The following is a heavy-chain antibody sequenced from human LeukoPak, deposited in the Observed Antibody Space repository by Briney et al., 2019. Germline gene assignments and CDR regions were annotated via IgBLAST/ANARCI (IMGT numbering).Heavy chain of an antibody. D-gene: IGHD3-10*01. CDR1: GFTFSSYN. CDR3: ARLEYYYVSGNYYKLFDY. Sequence: GGSLRLSCGASGFTFSSYNMNWVRQAPGKGLEWVSDISSSGSTIYFADSVKGRFTISRDNAKNSLYLQMNSLRDEDTAVYYCARLEYYYVSGNYYKLFDYWGQGTLVTVCS. J-gene: IGHJ4*02. CDR2: ISSSGSTI. V-gene: IGHV3-48*02.